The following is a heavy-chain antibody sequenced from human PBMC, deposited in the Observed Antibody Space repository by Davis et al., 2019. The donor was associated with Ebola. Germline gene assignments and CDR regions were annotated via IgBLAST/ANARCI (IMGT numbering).Heavy chain of an antibody. CDR1: GGTFSSYA. D-gene: IGHD6-19*01. Sequence: AASVKVSCKASGGTFSSYAISWVRQAPGQGLEWMGRIIPILGIANYAQKFQGRVTITADKSTSTAYMELSSLRSEDTAVYYCASSYSSVLPNVWGQGTTVTVSS. CDR3: ASSYSSVLPNV. V-gene: IGHV1-69*04. J-gene: IGHJ6*02. CDR2: IIPILGIA.